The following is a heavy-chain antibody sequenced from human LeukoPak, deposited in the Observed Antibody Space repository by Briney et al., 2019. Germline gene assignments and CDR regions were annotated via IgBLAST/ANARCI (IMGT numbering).Heavy chain of an antibody. D-gene: IGHD1-26*01. CDR1: GFNFARSE. Sequence: GGSLRLSCAAAGFNFARSEMNWVRQAPGTGLEWISSSSMYYADSVKGRFTISRDSSKNTLYLQMNSLRAEDTAVYYCAKSSGSHWGFDYWGQGTLVTVSS. J-gene: IGHJ4*02. V-gene: IGHV3-48*01. CDR3: AKSSGSHWGFDY. CDR2: SSM.